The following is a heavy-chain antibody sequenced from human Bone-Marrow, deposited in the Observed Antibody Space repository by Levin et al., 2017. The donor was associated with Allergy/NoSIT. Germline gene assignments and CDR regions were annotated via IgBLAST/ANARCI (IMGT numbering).Heavy chain of an antibody. J-gene: IGHJ4*02. CDR1: GYSFTSYW. Sequence: GGSLRLSCKGSGYSFTSYWISWVRQMPGKGLEWMGRIDPSDAYTNYSPAFQGHVTISADTSINTSFLQWSSLKSSDTAMYYCARRLSSGWYSVDYWGQGTLVTVSS. V-gene: IGHV5-10-1*01. D-gene: IGHD6-19*01. CDR3: ARRLSSGWYSVDY. CDR2: IDPSDAYT.